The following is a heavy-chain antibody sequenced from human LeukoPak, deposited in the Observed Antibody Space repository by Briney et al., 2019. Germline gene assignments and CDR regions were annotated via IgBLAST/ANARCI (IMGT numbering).Heavy chain of an antibody. V-gene: IGHV3-7*01. CDR2: IKQDGSEK. Sequence: PGGSLRLSCAASGFTFSSYWMSWVRQAPGKGLEWVANIKQDGSEKYYVDSVKGRFTISRDNAKNSLYLQMNSLRAEDTAVYYCARARLVVAARPEPFDYWGQGTLVTVSS. D-gene: IGHD2-15*01. J-gene: IGHJ4*02. CDR1: GFTFSSYW. CDR3: ARARLVVAARPEPFDY.